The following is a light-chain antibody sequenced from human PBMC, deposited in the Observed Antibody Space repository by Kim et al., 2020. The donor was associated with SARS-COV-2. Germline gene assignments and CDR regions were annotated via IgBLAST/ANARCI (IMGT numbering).Light chain of an antibody. CDR3: QQWGSSSWT. CDR1: QSVSSNY. Sequence: VLTQSPGTLSLSPGERATLSCRASQSVSSNYLAWYQQRPGQAPRLLIYGVSSRATGIPDRFSGSGSGTDFTLTISRLEPEDFAVYYCQQWGSSSWTFGQGTKVDIK. V-gene: IGKV3-20*01. J-gene: IGKJ1*01. CDR2: GVS.